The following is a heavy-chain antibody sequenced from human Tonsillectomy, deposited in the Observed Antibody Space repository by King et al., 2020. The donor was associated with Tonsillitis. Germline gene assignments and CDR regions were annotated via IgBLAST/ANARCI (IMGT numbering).Heavy chain of an antibody. CDR3: ARQGAVFWYFAL. Sequence: VQLQESGPRLVKPSDTLSLTCTVSGGSISDSYWSWIRQPPGKGLEWIGYIYDSGTTNYNASLRSRVTISGDTAKNQFSLTLTSVTAADTAVYYCARQGAVFWYFALWGRGAPVTVSS. D-gene: IGHD4/OR15-4a*01. CDR1: GGSISDSY. V-gene: IGHV4-59*07. CDR2: IYDSGTT. J-gene: IGHJ2*01.